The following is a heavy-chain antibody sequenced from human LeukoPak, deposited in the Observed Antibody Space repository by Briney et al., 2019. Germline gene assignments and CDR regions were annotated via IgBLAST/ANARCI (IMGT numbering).Heavy chain of an antibody. CDR1: GFTFSSYS. CDR3: ARADKVGQHHWYPGGFDY. V-gene: IGHV3-21*04. D-gene: IGHD6-13*01. J-gene: IGHJ4*02. CDR2: ISSSSSYI. Sequence: PGGSLRLSCAASGFTFSSYSMNWVRQAPGKGLVWVSSISSSSSYIYYADSVKGRFTISRDNSKNTLYLQMNSLRAEDTAVYYCARADKVGQHHWYPGGFDYWGQGTLVTASS.